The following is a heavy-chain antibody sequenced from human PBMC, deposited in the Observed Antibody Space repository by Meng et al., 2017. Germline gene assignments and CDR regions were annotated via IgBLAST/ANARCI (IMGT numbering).Heavy chain of an antibody. CDR2: ISYDGSNK. D-gene: IGHD6-19*01. CDR1: GLTLSTYA. Sequence: VQLVEAGGGVVQPGKSLRLSCAASGLTLSTYAMHWVRQAPGKGLERVAVISYDGSNKYYADSVKGRFTISRDNSKNTLYLQMNSLRVEDTAVYYCARVQQWLAYDYWGQGTLVTVSS. CDR3: ARVQQWLAYDY. V-gene: IGHV3-30*04. J-gene: IGHJ4*02.